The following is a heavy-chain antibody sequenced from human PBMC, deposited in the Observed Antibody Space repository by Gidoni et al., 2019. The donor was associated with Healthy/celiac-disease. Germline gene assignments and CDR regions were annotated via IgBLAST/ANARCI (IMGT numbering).Heavy chain of an antibody. CDR1: GFTCSSYA. CDR3: AKDRGMGWELLGFDY. CDR2: SSGICGST. D-gene: IGHD1-26*01. V-gene: IGHV3-23*01. J-gene: IGHJ4*02. Sequence: EVQRLEAGGGLVQPGGSLRLSWAASGFTCSSYAMSWVRQAPGKGLEWVSASSGICGSTYYADSVKGRFTISRDNSKNTLYLQMNSLRAEDTAVYYCAKDRGMGWELLGFDYWGQGTLVTVSS.